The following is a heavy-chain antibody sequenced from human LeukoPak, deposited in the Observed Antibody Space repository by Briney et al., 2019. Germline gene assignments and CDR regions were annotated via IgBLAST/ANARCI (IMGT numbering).Heavy chain of an antibody. CDR1: GGSISSYY. D-gene: IGHD3-3*01. V-gene: IGHV4-39*01. Sequence: SETLSLTCTVSGGSISSYYWGWIRQPPGKGLEWIGSIYYSGSTYYNPSLKSRVTISVDTSKNQFSLKLSSVTAADTAVYYCARYGVVSDAFDIWGQGTTVTVSS. CDR3: ARYGVVSDAFDI. CDR2: IYYSGST. J-gene: IGHJ3*02.